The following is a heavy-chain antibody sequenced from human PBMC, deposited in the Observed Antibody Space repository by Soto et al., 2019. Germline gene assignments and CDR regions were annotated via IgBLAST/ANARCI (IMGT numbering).Heavy chain of an antibody. Sequence: PSETLSLTCTVSGGSISSGDYYWSWIRQPPGNGLEWIGYIYYSGSTYYNPSLKSRVTISVDTSKNQFSLKLSSVTAADTAVYYCARDNGYSYGYTLDHWGQGTLVTVSS. CDR3: ARDNGYSYGYTLDH. CDR1: GGSISSGDYY. D-gene: IGHD5-18*01. J-gene: IGHJ4*02. V-gene: IGHV4-30-4*01. CDR2: IYYSGST.